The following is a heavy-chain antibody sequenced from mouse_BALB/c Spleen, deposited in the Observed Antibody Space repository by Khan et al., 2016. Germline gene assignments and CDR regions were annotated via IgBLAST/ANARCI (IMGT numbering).Heavy chain of an antibody. CDR1: GFDLSRYW. Sequence: EVKLLESGGGLVQPGGSLKLSCAASGFDLSRYWMSWVRQAPGQGLEWIGEINPDSSTINYTPSLKDRFIISRDNAKNTLYLQVSKVRSEDTALYYCARAGYYGYLAYWGQGTLVSVSA. J-gene: IGHJ3*01. V-gene: IGHV4-1*02. CDR2: INPDSSTI. D-gene: IGHD1-1*01. CDR3: ARAGYYGYLAY.